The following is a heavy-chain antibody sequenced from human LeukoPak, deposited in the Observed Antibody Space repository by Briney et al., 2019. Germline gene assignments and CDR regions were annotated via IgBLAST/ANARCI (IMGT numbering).Heavy chain of an antibody. V-gene: IGHV3-23*01. Sequence: PGGSLRLSCAASGFTFSSYAMSWVRQAPGKGLEWVSAISGSGGSIYYADSVKGRFTISRDNSKNTLYLQMNSLRAEDTAVYYCAREYYYGSGGGEFYYYYYMDVWGKGTTVTVSS. D-gene: IGHD3-10*01. CDR2: ISGSGGSI. CDR3: AREYYYGSGGGEFYYYYYMDV. J-gene: IGHJ6*03. CDR1: GFTFSSYA.